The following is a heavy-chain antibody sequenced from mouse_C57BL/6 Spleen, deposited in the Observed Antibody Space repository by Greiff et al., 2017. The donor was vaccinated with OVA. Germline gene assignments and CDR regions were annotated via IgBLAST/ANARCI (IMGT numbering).Heavy chain of an antibody. J-gene: IGHJ2*01. Sequence: EVQLQQSGPELVKPGASVKISCKASGYTFTDYYMNWVKQSHGKSLEWIGDINPNNGGTSYNQKFKGKATLTVDKSSSTAYMELRSLTSEDSAVDYCARSFGSPLDYWGQGTTLTVSS. CDR1: GYTFTDYY. CDR2: INPNNGGT. D-gene: IGHD1-1*01. CDR3: ARSFGSPLDY. V-gene: IGHV1-26*01.